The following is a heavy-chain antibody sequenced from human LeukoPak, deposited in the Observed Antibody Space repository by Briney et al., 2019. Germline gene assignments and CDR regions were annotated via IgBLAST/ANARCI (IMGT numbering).Heavy chain of an antibody. Sequence: GGSLRLSCAASGFSFSSYWMHWVRQAPGKGLVWVSRIKSDGKTNYADSVKGRFTISRDNAKNTVSLQMNSLRAEDTGVYYCARAPSEIGGYYPEYFRHWGQGTPVTVSS. J-gene: IGHJ1*01. D-gene: IGHD3-22*01. V-gene: IGHV3-74*01. CDR2: IKSDGKT. CDR1: GFSFSSYW. CDR3: ARAPSEIGGYYPEYFRH.